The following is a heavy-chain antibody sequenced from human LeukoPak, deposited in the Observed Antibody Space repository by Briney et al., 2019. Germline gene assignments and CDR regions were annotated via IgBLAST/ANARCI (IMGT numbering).Heavy chain of an antibody. J-gene: IGHJ3*02. CDR2: IYSGGSI. CDR3: ARGMNPTTARAFDI. CDR1: GFTVSSNY. D-gene: IGHD1-1*01. V-gene: IGHV3-53*01. Sequence: PGGSLRLSCAGSGFTVSSNYMSWVRQAPGKGLEWVSVIYSGGSIHYADSVKGRFTISRDNSKNTLYLQMNSLRAEDTAVYFCARGMNPTTARAFDIWGQGTMVTVSS.